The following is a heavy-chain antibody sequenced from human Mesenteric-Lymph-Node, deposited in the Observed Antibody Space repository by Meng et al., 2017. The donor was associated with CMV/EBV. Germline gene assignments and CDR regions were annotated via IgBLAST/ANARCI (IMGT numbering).Heavy chain of an antibody. CDR2: TRDKGDSYTT. Sequence: GGSLRLSCAASGFTFSDHYMDWVRQAPGKGLEWVGRTRDKGDSYTTEYAASVKGRFTISRDDSKNSLYLQMNSLKIEDTAVYYCARDGGCNSADCYYYAMDVWGQGTTVTVSS. J-gene: IGHJ6*02. CDR3: ARDGGCNSADCYYYAMDV. CDR1: GFTFSDHY. V-gene: IGHV3-72*01. D-gene: IGHD2-21*01.